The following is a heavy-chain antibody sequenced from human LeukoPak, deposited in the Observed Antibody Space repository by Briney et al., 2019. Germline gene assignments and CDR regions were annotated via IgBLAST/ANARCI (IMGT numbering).Heavy chain of an antibody. V-gene: IGHV3-30*04. J-gene: IGHJ6*03. D-gene: IGHD6-13*01. CDR1: GFTFSSYA. Sequence: GGSLRLSCAASGFTFSSYAMHWVRQAPGKGLEWVAVISYDGSNKYYADSVKGRFTISRDNSKNTLYLQMNSLRAEDTAVYYCARDRSPGLYSSSWRYYYYYYMDVWGKGTTVTVSS. CDR2: ISYDGSNK. CDR3: ARDRSPGLYSSSWRYYYYYYMDV.